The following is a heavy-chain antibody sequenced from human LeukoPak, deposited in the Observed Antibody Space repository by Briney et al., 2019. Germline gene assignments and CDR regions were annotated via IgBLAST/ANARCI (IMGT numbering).Heavy chain of an antibody. Sequence: SETLSLTCAVYGGSFSGYYRSWIRQPPGKGLEWIGEINHSGSTNYNPSLKSRVTISVDTSKNQFSLKLSSVTAADTAVYYCARVAARLRLWSGEGPHPGFDPWGQGTLVTVSS. CDR1: GGSFSGYY. CDR2: INHSGST. D-gene: IGHD3-10*01. CDR3: ARVAARLRLWSGEGPHPGFDP. J-gene: IGHJ5*02. V-gene: IGHV4-34*01.